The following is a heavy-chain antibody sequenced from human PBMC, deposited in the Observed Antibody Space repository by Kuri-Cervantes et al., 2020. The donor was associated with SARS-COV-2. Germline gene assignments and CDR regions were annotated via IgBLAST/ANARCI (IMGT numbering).Heavy chain of an antibody. CDR1: GGSISSGSYY. V-gene: IGHV4-61*02. CDR2: IYTSGSA. J-gene: IGHJ4*02. D-gene: IGHD1-26*01. Sequence: SCTVPGGSISSGSYYWSWIRQPAGKGLEWIGRIYTSGSANYNPSLKSRVTISVDTPKNQFSLKLSSVTAADTAVYYCARDRWELHDYWGQGTLVTVSS. CDR3: ARDRWELHDY.